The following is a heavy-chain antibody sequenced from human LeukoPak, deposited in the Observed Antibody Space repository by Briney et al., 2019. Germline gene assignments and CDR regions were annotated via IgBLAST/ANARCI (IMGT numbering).Heavy chain of an antibody. Sequence: SETLSLTCAVSGGSISSGGYSWSWIRQPPGKGLEWIGYIYHSGSTYYNPFLKSRVTISVDRSKNQFSLKLSSVTAADTAVYYCARGRYGDYAYWGQGTLVTVSS. CDR2: IYHSGST. CDR1: GGSISSGGYS. CDR3: ARGRYGDYAY. V-gene: IGHV4-30-2*01. D-gene: IGHD4-17*01. J-gene: IGHJ4*02.